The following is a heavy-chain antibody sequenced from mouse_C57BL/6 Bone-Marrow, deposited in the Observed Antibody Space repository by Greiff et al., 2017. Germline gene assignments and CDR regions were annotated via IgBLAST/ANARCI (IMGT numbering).Heavy chain of an antibody. J-gene: IGHJ4*01. D-gene: IGHD3-2*02. CDR1: GYTFTGYW. Sequence: VQLQQSGAELMKPGASVKLSCKATGYTFTGYWIEWVKQRPGHGLEWIGEILPGSGGTNYNEKFKGKATFTADTSSNTAYMQLSSLTTEDSAIYYCARSTQAPYYAMDYWGQGTSVTVSS. CDR3: ARSTQAPYYAMDY. V-gene: IGHV1-9*01. CDR2: ILPGSGGT.